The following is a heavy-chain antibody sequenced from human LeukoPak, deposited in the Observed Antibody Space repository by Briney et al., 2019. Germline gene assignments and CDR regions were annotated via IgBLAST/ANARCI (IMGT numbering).Heavy chain of an antibody. Sequence: ASVKVSCKASGYTFTSYGISWVRQAPGQGLEWMGWISAYNGNTAYAQKFQGRVTITRNISISTAYMELSSLRSEDTAVYYCARRTLTIRTFDIWGQGTMVTVSS. J-gene: IGHJ3*02. V-gene: IGHV1-8*03. CDR1: GYTFTSYG. CDR2: ISAYNGNT. CDR3: ARRTLTIRTFDI. D-gene: IGHD3-3*01.